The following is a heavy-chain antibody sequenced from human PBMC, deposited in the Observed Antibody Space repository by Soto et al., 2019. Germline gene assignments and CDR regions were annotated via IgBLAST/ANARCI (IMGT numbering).Heavy chain of an antibody. Sequence: PSETLSLTCTVSGGSISSGGYYWRWIRQHPGKGLEWIGYIYYSGSTYYNPSLKSRVTISVDTSKNQFSLKLSSVTAADTAVYYCARDRTLVTDDGMDVWGQGTTVTVSS. V-gene: IGHV4-31*03. D-gene: IGHD2-21*02. CDR3: ARDRTLVTDDGMDV. CDR2: IYYSGST. J-gene: IGHJ6*02. CDR1: GGSISSGGYY.